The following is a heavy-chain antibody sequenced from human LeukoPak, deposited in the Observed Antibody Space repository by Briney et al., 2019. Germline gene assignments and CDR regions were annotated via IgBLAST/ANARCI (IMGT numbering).Heavy chain of an antibody. CDR3: ARHGGDLDIVVVPAAISFDP. Sequence: PSETLSLTCTVSGGSISSGSYNWSWIRQPAGKGLEWIGRIYASGSTNYNPSLKSRVTISVDTSKNQFSLKLSSVTAADTAVYYCARHGGDLDIVVVPAAISFDPWGQGTLVTVSS. V-gene: IGHV4-61*02. CDR1: GGSISSGSYN. CDR2: IYASGST. J-gene: IGHJ5*02. D-gene: IGHD2-2*02.